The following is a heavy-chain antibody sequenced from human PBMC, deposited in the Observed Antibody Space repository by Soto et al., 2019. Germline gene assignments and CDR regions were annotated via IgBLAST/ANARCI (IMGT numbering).Heavy chain of an antibody. J-gene: IGHJ6*02. Sequence: GGSLRLSCAASGFTFSSYSMNWVRQAPGKGLEWVSYISSSSSTIYYADSVKGRFTISRDNAKNSLYLQMNSLRDEDTAVYYCAREFSPLRFLDPRREGFYYYYGMDVWGQGTTVTVSS. CDR2: ISSSSSTI. CDR1: GFTFSSYS. V-gene: IGHV3-48*02. D-gene: IGHD3-3*01. CDR3: AREFSPLRFLDPRREGFYYYYGMDV.